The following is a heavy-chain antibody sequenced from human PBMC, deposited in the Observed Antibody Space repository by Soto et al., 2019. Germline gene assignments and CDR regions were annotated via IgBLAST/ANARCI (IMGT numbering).Heavy chain of an antibody. CDR3: VHRGSPAYYGFWSGYLAPFDY. V-gene: IGHV2-5*02. CDR1: GFSLSTSGVG. CDR2: IYWDDDK. J-gene: IGHJ4*02. D-gene: IGHD3-3*01. Sequence: SGPTLVNPTQTLTLTCTFSGFSLSTSGVGVGWIRQPPGKALEWLALIYWDDDKRYSPSLKSRLTITKDTSKNQVVLTMTNRDPVYTSTYYCVHRGSPAYYGFWSGYLAPFDYWGQGTLVTVSS.